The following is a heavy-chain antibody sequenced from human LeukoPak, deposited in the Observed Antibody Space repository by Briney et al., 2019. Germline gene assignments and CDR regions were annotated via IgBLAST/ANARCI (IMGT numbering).Heavy chain of an antibody. V-gene: IGHV1-2*02. CDR2: INPNSGGT. CDR1: GYTFTGYH. J-gene: IGHJ3*02. CDR3: ARDWWELPPLCAFDI. Sequence: ASVKVSCKASGYTFTGYHMHWVRQAPGQGLEWMVWINPNSGGTNYAQKFQGRVTMTRDTSISTAYMELSRLRSDDTAVYYCARDWWELPPLCAFDIWGQGTMVTVSS. D-gene: IGHD1-26*01.